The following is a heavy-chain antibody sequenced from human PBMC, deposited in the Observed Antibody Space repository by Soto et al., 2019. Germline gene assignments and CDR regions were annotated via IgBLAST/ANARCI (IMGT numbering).Heavy chain of an antibody. CDR1: GLTFSSYG. CDR2: LSGSGDTT. Sequence: PGGSLRLSCAASGLTFSSYGMNWVRQAPGKGLEWVSALSGSGDTTYYADSVRGRFSISRDNSKNTLYLQMSSLRGEDTAVYYCAKGTQFFYYYAMAVWGQGTTVTVSS. V-gene: IGHV3-23*01. J-gene: IGHJ6*02. CDR3: AKGTQFFYYYAMAV.